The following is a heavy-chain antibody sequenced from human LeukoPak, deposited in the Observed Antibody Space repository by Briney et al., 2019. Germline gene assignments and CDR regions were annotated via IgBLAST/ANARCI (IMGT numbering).Heavy chain of an antibody. CDR1: GYTFTSYY. J-gene: IGHJ4*02. CDR3: ARGVRLVRGVIITIANGKFDY. D-gene: IGHD3-10*01. V-gene: IGHV1-46*01. Sequence: APVKVSCKASGYTFTSYYMHWVRQAPGQGLEWMGIINPSGGSTSYAQKFQGRVTMTRDMSTSTVYMELSSLRSEDTAVYYCARGVRLVRGVIITIANGKFDYWGQGTLVTVSS. CDR2: INPSGGST.